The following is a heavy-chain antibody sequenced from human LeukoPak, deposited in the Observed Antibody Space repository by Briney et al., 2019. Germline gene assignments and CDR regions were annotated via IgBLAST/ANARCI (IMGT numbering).Heavy chain of an antibody. CDR3: ARDPRAGYCSSTSCYADY. V-gene: IGHV4-34*01. Sequence: SETLSLTCAVYGGSFSGYYWSWIRQPPGKGLEWIGEINHSGSTNYNPSLKSRVTVSVDMSKNQFSLKLRSVTAADTAVYYCARDPRAGYCSSTSCYADYWGQGTLVTVSS. CDR2: INHSGST. J-gene: IGHJ4*02. CDR1: GGSFSGYY. D-gene: IGHD2-2*01.